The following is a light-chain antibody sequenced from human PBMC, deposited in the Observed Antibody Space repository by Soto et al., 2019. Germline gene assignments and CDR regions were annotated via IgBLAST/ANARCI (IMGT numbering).Light chain of an antibody. CDR1: QSLLHSNGYNY. CDR3: MQSLHTPWT. J-gene: IGKJ1*01. Sequence: DIVMTQSPLSLPVTPGEPASISCRSSQSLLHSNGYNYLDWYLQKPGQSPQLLIYLGSYRASGVPDRFSGSGSGKDFTLIISRVEAEDVGVYYCMQSLHTPWTFGQGNKVEIK. CDR2: LGS. V-gene: IGKV2-28*01.